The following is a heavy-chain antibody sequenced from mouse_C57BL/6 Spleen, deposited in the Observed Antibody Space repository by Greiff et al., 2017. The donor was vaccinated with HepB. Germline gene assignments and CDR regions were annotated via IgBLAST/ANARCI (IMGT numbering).Heavy chain of an antibody. J-gene: IGHJ1*03. CDR1: GFSLTSYG. V-gene: IGHV2-5*01. D-gene: IGHD3-3*01. CDR2: IWRGGST. Sequence: VKLQESGPGLVQPSQSLSITCTVSGFSLTSYGVHWVRQSPGKGLEWLGVIWRGGSTDYNAAFMSRLSITKDNSKSQVFFKMNSLQADDTAIYYCAKNWGTGWYFDVWGTGTTVTVSS. CDR3: AKNWGTGWYFDV.